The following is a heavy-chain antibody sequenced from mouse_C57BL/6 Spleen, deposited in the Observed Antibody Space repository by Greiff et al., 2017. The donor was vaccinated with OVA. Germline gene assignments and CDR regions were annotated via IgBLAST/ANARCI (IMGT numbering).Heavy chain of an antibody. CDR1: GYAFSSSW. Sequence: QVQLKESGPELVKPGASVKISCKASGYAFSSSWMNWVKQRPGKGLEWIGRIYPGDGDTNYNGKFKGKATLTADKSSSTAYMQLSSLTSEDSAVYFCARSDPYYAMDYWGQGTSVTVSS. D-gene: IGHD2-13*01. V-gene: IGHV1-82*01. J-gene: IGHJ4*01. CDR2: IYPGDGDT. CDR3: ARSDPYYAMDY.